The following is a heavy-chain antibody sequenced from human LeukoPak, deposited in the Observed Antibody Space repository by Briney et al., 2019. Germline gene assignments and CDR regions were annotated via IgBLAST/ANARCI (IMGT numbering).Heavy chain of an antibody. J-gene: IGHJ2*01. D-gene: IGHD3-16*02. Sequence: GGSLRLSCAASGFTFSSYAMHWVRQAPGKGLEWVAVISYDGSNKYYADSVRGRFTISRDISKNTLYLQMNSLKAEDTAVYHCAKDLSATHGWYCHVWGRGTLVTVSS. CDR2: ISYDGSNK. V-gene: IGHV3-30-3*01. CDR1: GFTFSSYA. CDR3: AKDLSATHGWYCHV.